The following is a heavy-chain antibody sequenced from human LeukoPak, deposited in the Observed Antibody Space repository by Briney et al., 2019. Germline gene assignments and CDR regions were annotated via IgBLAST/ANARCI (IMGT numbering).Heavy chain of an antibody. D-gene: IGHD5-24*01. CDR1: GGSISSYY. Sequence: KPSETLSLTCTVSGGSISSYYWSWIRQPPGKGLGWIGYIYYSGSTNYNPSLKSRVTISVDTSKNQFSLKLSSVTAADTAVYYCARAVRDGYNLSWYFDLWGRGTLVTVSS. J-gene: IGHJ2*01. V-gene: IGHV4-59*01. CDR3: ARAVRDGYNLSWYFDL. CDR2: IYYSGST.